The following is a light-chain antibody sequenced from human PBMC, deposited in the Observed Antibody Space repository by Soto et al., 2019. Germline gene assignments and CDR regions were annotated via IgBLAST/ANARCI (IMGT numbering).Light chain of an antibody. V-gene: IGLV1-40*01. J-gene: IGLJ2*01. CDR3: HSYDSSLSASV. CDR1: SSNIGADYG. Sequence: QSVLTQPPSVSGAPGQRVTISCTGSSSNIGADYGVHWYQQLPGTAPKLLIFGNTNRPSGVPDRFSGSQSGTSASLVITGLQAEDEADYYCHSYDSSLSASVFGGGTKVTVL. CDR2: GNT.